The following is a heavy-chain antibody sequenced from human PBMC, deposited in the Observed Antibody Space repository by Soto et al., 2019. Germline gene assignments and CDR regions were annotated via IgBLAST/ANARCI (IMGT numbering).Heavy chain of an antibody. J-gene: IGHJ4*02. D-gene: IGHD3-3*01. CDR3: ARSITIFGVVIIGFDY. V-gene: IGHV1-46*01. CDR1: GYTFTSYY. Sequence: ASVKVSCKASGYTFTSYYMHWVRQAPGQGLEWMGIINPSGGSTSYARKFQGRVTMTRDTSTSTVYMELSSLRSEDTAVYYCARSITIFGVVIIGFDYWGQGTLVTVSS. CDR2: INPSGGST.